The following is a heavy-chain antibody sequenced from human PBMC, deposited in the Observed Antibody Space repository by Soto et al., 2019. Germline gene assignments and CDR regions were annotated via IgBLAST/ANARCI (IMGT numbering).Heavy chain of an antibody. CDR3: ARDRYCSGGSCYPRWFDP. V-gene: IGHV4-34*01. J-gene: IGHJ5*02. Sequence: QVQLQQWGAGLLKPSETLSLTCAVYGGSFSGYYWSWIRQPPGKGLEWIGEINHSGSTNYNPSLKRRVTTSVDTSNNQVSLKLSSVTAADTAVYYCARDRYCSGGSCYPRWFDPWGQGTLVTVSS. CDR1: GGSFSGYY. D-gene: IGHD2-15*01. CDR2: INHSGST.